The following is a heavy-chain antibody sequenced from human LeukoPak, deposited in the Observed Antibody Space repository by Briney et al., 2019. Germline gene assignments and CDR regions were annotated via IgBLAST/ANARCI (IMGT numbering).Heavy chain of an antibody. CDR1: GYSFTSYW. D-gene: IGHD5-18*01. J-gene: IGHJ4*02. V-gene: IGHV5-51*01. CDR3: ARHNVDTAMGHLFDY. Sequence: GESLKISCKGSGYSFTSYWIGWVRQMPGKGLEWMGIIYPGASDTRYSPSFQGQVTISADKSISTAYLQWSSLKASDTAMYYCARHNVDTAMGHLFDYWGQGTLVTVSS. CDR2: IYPGASDT.